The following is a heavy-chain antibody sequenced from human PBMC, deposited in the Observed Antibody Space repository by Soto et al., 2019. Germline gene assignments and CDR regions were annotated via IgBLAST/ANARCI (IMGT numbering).Heavy chain of an antibody. Sequence: EVQVVESGGGLVKPGGSLRLSCNVSVSMYSMDWVRQAPGKGLEWVASIRSGSAFIKYTDLVKCRFTISRDNAKNSVSMQMDSLRVEDTAMYYCTRDQGGSYDSWFDHWGRGTLVTVSS. D-gene: IGHD1-26*01. J-gene: IGHJ5*02. CDR3: TRDQGGSYDSWFDH. CDR1: VSMYS. CDR2: IRSGSAFI. V-gene: IGHV3-21*01.